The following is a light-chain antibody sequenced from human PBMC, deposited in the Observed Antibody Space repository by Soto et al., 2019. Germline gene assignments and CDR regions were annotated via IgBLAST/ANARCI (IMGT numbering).Light chain of an antibody. J-gene: IGKJ2*01. Sequence: ETVMTQSPAILAVSPGERATLSCRASQSVGSNVAWYQQKPGQAPRLLIYGAFLIHGAFTRATGIPDRFSGSGSGTEFTLTISSLQSEDFAVYYCQQYNHWPKTFGQGTKLEIK. V-gene: IGKV3-15*01. CDR1: QSVGSN. CDR3: QQYNHWPKT. CDR2: GAF.